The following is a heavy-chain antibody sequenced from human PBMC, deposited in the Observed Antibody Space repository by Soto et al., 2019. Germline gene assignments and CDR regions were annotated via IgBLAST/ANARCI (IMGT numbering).Heavy chain of an antibody. CDR2: IKTKIEGEAT. CDR1: GFSIISAW. Sequence: QLVESGGGLVRPGGSLRLSCSASGFSIISAWMNWVRQAPGKGREWVGRIKTKIEGEATHYAAPVNGRFTVSRDDSKNMLYLQMNSLKAYDTALYYCTTGSVEGVWGQGTTVTVSS. V-gene: IGHV3-15*07. D-gene: IGHD2-15*01. CDR3: TTGSVEGV. J-gene: IGHJ6*02.